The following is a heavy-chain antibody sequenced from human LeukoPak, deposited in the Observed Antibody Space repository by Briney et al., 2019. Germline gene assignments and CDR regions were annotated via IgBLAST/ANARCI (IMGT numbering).Heavy chain of an antibody. D-gene: IGHD2-2*02. V-gene: IGHV3-7*01. CDR2: IKQDGSEK. CDR3: ATSLPGGYCSSTSCYKAAFDI. J-gene: IGHJ3*02. CDR1: GFTFSSYW. Sequence: GGSLRLSCAASGFTFSSYWMSWVRQAPGKGLEWVANIKQDGSEKYYVDSVKGRFTISRDNAKNSLYLQMNSLRAEDTAVYYCATSLPGGYCSSTSCYKAAFDISGQGTMVTVSS.